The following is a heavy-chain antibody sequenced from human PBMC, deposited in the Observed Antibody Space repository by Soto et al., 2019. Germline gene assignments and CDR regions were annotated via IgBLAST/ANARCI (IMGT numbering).Heavy chain of an antibody. V-gene: IGHV1-69*01. CDR2: IIPMFGAA. Sequence: QVQLVQSGAEVKKPGSSVKVSCTASGGTFSNFAISWVRQAPGQGLEWMGGIIPMFGAADYAQEFQGRVTITADESTSTAYMELSSLRSEDTAMYYCARDFGLHNCFDSWGQRTQVTVSS. J-gene: IGHJ5*01. D-gene: IGHD3-3*01. CDR3: ARDFGLHNCFDS. CDR1: GGTFSNFA.